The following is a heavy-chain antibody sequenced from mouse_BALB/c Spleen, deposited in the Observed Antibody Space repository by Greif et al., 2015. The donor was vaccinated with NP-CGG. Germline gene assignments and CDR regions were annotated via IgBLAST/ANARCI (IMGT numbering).Heavy chain of an antibody. J-gene: IGHJ4*01. CDR2: IYPGSGST. D-gene: IGHD1-1*01. Sequence: LQQSGSELVRPGASVKLSCKASGYTFTSYWMHWVKQRHGQGLEWIGNIYPGSGSTNYDEKFKSKGTLTVDTSSSTAYMHLSSLTSEDSAVYYCTRAYGSSPFYYAMDYWGQGTSVTVSS. V-gene: IGHV1S22*01. CDR1: GYTFTSYW. CDR3: TRAYGSSPFYYAMDY.